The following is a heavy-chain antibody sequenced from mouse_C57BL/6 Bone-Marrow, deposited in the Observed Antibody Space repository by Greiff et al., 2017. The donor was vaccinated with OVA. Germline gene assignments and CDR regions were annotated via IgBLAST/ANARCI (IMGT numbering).Heavy chain of an antibody. CDR1: GYSITSDY. V-gene: IGHV3-8*01. J-gene: IGHJ1*03. CDR3: ARSIYYYGSSYDWYFDV. D-gene: IGHD1-1*01. Sequence: EVKLQESGPGLAKPSQTLSLTCSVTGYSITSDYWNWIRKFPGNKLEYMGYLSYSGSTYYNPSLKSRISITRDTSKNQYYLQLNSVTTEDTATYYCARSIYYYGSSYDWYFDVWGTGTTVTVSS. CDR2: LSYSGST.